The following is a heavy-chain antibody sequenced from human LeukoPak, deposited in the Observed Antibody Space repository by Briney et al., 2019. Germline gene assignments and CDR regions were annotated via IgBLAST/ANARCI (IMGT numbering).Heavy chain of an antibody. Sequence: PGGSLRLSCAASGFTFNNDWITWVRQAPGKGLEWVGRIKSTVDGGTTDYAAPVKGRFTVSRDDPKNTVYLQMNSLKTEDTAVYYCTTGGNVLVAGTRAFDIWGQGTMVTVSS. D-gene: IGHD6-19*01. V-gene: IGHV3-15*07. J-gene: IGHJ3*02. CDR2: IKSTVDGGTT. CDR3: TTGGNVLVAGTRAFDI. CDR1: GFTFNNDW.